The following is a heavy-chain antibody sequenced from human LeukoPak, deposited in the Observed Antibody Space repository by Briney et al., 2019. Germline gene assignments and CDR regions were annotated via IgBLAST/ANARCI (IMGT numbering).Heavy chain of an antibody. Sequence: TPSETLSLTCTVSGGSISSSSYYWGWIRQPPGKGLEWIGSIYYSGSTYYNPSLKSRVTISVDTSKNRFSLKLSSVTAADTAVYYCATGRDFWSGHLGFDYWGQGTLVTVSS. J-gene: IGHJ4*02. D-gene: IGHD3-3*01. V-gene: IGHV4-39*01. CDR2: IYYSGST. CDR1: GGSISSSSYY. CDR3: ATGRDFWSGHLGFDY.